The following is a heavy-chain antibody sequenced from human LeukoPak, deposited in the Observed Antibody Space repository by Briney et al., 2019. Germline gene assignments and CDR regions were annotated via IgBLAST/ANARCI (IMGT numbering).Heavy chain of an antibody. J-gene: IGHJ6*03. V-gene: IGHV1-8*01. CDR2: MNPKSGDT. D-gene: IGHD2-8*02. Sequence: ASVKVSCKASRSTFKTYDIIWVRQASGQGLEWMGWMNPKSGDTVCAETFQARVTMTRNISMNTAYMELSNLKSEDTAIYYCARGVLDYYYYYMDLWGEGTTVTVSS. CDR3: ARGVLDYYYYYMDL. CDR1: RSTFKTYD.